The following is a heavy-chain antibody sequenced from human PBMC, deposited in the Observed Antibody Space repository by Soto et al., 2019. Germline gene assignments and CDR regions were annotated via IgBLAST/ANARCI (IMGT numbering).Heavy chain of an antibody. V-gene: IGHV4-59*01. CDR2: IYYSGST. D-gene: IGHD2-21*02. CDR3: ARAVAYCGGDCYSQAFDI. J-gene: IGHJ3*02. Sequence: SENLSLTCTVSGGSISSYYWSWIRQPPGKGLEWIGYIYYSGSTNYNPSLKSRVTISVDTSKNQFSLKLSSVTAADTAVYYCARAVAYCGGDCYSQAFDIWGQGTMVTVSS. CDR1: GGSISSYY.